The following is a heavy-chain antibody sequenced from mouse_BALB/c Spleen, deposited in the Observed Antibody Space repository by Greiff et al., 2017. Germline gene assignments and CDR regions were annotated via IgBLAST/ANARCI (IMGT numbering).Heavy chain of an antibody. CDR2: IWAGGST. D-gene: IGHD2-1*01. CDR3: ARVGYGNFYFDY. V-gene: IGHV2-9*02. J-gene: IGHJ2*01. CDR1: GFSLTSYG. Sequence: VQLQESGPGLVAPSQSLSITCTVSGFSLTSYGVHWVRQPPGKGLEWLGLIWAGGSTNYNSALMSRLSISKDNSKSQVFLKMNSLQTDDTAMYYCARVGYGNFYFDYWGQGTTLTVSS.